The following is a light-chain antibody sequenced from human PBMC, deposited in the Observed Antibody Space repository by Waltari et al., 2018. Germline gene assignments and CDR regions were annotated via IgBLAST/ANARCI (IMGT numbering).Light chain of an antibody. CDR3: QQRKTWPIT. CDR2: DAS. Sequence: EIVLTQSPATLSLSPGERATLSCRASQSVSSFLAWYQQKRGQAPRLLIYDASTRATGIPARVSGSGSGTDFTLTISSLEPEDFAVYYCQQRKTWPITFGQGTRLEIK. J-gene: IGKJ5*01. V-gene: IGKV3-11*01. CDR1: QSVSSF.